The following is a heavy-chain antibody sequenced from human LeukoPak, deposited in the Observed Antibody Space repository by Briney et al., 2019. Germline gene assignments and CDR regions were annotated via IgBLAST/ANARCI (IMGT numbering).Heavy chain of an antibody. CDR3: ARSQNYYGSGDY. CDR1: SGSASNGDYY. CDR2: IYYTGSA. D-gene: IGHD3-10*01. V-gene: IGHV4-61*08. Sequence: SETLSLTCTVSSGSASNGDYYWSWLRQPPGKALEWIGYIYYTGSAYYNPSLGGRVTLSVDTSKNQFSVKLSSVTAADTAVYYCARSQNYYGSGDYWGQGTLVTVSS. J-gene: IGHJ4*02.